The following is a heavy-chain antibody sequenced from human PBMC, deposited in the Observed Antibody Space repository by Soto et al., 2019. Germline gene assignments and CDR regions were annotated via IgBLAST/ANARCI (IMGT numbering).Heavy chain of an antibody. CDR1: GFTFSTYA. Sequence: GGSLRLSCAASGFTFSTYAMSWVRQAPGKGLEWVSTISGTGGNTYYADSVKGRFAVSRDFSKNTLYLQMNSLRAEDTAVYYCAKASMDTSGSFDYWGQGTLVTVYS. CDR2: ISGTGGNT. V-gene: IGHV3-23*01. J-gene: IGHJ4*02. CDR3: AKASMDTSGSFDY. D-gene: IGHD3-22*01.